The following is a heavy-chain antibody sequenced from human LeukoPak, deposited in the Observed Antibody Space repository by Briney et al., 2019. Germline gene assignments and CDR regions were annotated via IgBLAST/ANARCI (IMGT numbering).Heavy chain of an antibody. V-gene: IGHV1-69*13. CDR3: ARAYVNNKGVGARD. CDR1: GGTFSSYA. D-gene: IGHD1-26*01. Sequence: SVKVSCKASGGTFSSYAISWVRQAPGQGLEWMGGIILIFGTANYAQKFQGRVTITADESTSTAYMELSSLRSEDTAVYYCARAYVNNKGVGARDWGQGTPVTVSS. CDR2: IILIFGTA. J-gene: IGHJ4*02.